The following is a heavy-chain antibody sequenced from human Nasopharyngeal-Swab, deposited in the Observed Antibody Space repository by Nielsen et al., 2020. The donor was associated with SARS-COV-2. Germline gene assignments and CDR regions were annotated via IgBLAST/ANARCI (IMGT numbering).Heavy chain of an antibody. CDR3: ARDSDYGDYIGWFDP. D-gene: IGHD4-17*01. CDR1: GGTFRNYG. CDR2: VMPKFDTA. J-gene: IGHJ5*02. Sequence: SVKVSCKTSGGTFRNYGISWVRQAPGQGLEWMGGVMPKFDTANYAQKFQDRVTITADESTSTVYLELISLTSDDTAIYYCARDSDYGDYIGWFDPWGQGTLATVSS. V-gene: IGHV1-69*13.